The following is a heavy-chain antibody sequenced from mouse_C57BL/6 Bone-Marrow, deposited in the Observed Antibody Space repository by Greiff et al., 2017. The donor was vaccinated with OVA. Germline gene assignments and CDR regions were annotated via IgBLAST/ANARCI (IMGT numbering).Heavy chain of an antibody. CDR1: GYTFTSYW. CDR2: IDPSDSYT. V-gene: IGHV1-50*01. Sequence: QVQLQQPGAELVKPGASVKLSCKASGYTFTSYWMQWVKQRPGQGLEWIGEIDPSDSYTNYNQKFKGKATLTVEPSSSTAYMQLRSLTSEDSAVYYCERQDWYFDVWGTGTTVNVTS. CDR3: ERQDWYFDV. J-gene: IGHJ1*03.